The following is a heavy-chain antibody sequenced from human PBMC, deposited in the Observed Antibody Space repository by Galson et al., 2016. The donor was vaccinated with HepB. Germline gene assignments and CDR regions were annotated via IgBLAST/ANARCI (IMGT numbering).Heavy chain of an antibody. CDR1: GFSLTSGVVG. CDR2: IYGDDDK. V-gene: IGHV2-5*02. CDR3: AHRPRGATFDY. Sequence: PALVKPTQTLTLTCNFSGFSLTSGVVGVGWLRQPPGKALEWLALIYGDDDKTFSPSLRSRVTITKDTSKNQVVLRLTNVDPLDTATYFCAHRPRGATFDYWGQGILVAVSS. J-gene: IGHJ4*02. D-gene: IGHD4-17*01.